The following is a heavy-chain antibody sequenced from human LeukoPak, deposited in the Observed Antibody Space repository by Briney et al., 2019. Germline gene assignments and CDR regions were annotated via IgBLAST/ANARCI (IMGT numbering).Heavy chain of an antibody. V-gene: IGHV3-48*03. J-gene: IGHJ4*02. CDR3: ARDMGDRDDY. CDR2: ISSSGSTI. CDR1: GFTFSSYE. D-gene: IGHD1-26*01. Sequence: GGSLRLSCAASGFTFSSYEMTWVRQAPGKGLEWVSYISSSGSTIYYADSVKGRFTNSRDNDKNSLYLQMNSLRAEDTAVYYCARDMGDRDDYWGQGSLVTVSS.